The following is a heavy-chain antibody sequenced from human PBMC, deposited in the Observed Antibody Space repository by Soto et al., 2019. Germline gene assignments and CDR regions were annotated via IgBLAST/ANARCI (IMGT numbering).Heavy chain of an antibody. V-gene: IGHV3-23*01. CDR2: ISGRGGST. D-gene: IGHD3-10*01. CDR3: AKGSVLWFGELLF. J-gene: IGHJ4*02. CDR1: GFTFSSYA. Sequence: EVQLLESGGGLVQPGGSLRLSCAASGFTFSSYAMSWVRQAPGRGRGWVSAISGRGGSTYYADSVKGRFTISRDNSKNTLYLQMNSLRAEDTAVYYCAKGSVLWFGELLFWGQGTLVTVSS.